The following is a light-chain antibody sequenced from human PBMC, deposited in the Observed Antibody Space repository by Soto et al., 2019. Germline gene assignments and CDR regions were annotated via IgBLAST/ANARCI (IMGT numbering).Light chain of an antibody. CDR1: SSDIGVYNY. CDR3: SSYARSTNLDV. J-gene: IGLJ1*01. V-gene: IGLV2-8*01. Sequence: QSVLTQPPSASGSPGQSVTISSTGTSSDIGVYNYVSWYQQPPGKAPKLMIYEVSKQPSGVPDRFSGSKSGNTAPLTAVALQAEDEAEYYWSSYARSTNLDVFGTGTKVNVL. CDR2: EVS.